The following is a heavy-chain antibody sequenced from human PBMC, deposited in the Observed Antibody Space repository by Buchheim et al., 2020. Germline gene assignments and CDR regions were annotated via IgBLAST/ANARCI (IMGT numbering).Heavy chain of an antibody. Sequence: EFQLLDSGGGLVQPGGSLRLSCEASGFTFSNTDMSWVRQTQGRGLEWVSTISGDSENTYYADSVRGRFTISRDNYKKTVYLQLSSLRAADTALYYCAKNSGWFNTWGQGTL. D-gene: IGHD1-26*01. V-gene: IGHV3-23*01. CDR1: GFTFSNTD. CDR2: ISGDSENT. J-gene: IGHJ5*02. CDR3: AKNSGWFNT.